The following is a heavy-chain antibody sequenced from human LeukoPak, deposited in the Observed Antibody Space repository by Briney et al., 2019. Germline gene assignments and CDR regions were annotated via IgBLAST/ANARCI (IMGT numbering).Heavy chain of an antibody. Sequence: GGSLRLSCAASGFTFSSYSMNWVRQAPGKELERVSYISSSSSAIYYADSVKGRFTISRDNANNSVYLQMNSLRDEDTAVYYCARTGTLDYWGQGTLVTVSS. CDR1: GFTFSSYS. CDR3: ARTGTLDY. D-gene: IGHD3-10*01. V-gene: IGHV3-48*02. J-gene: IGHJ4*02. CDR2: ISSSSSAI.